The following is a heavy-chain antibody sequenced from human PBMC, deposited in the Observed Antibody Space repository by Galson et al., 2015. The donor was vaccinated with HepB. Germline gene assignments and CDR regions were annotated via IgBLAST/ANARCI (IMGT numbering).Heavy chain of an antibody. CDR3: AKAKGGYRTCTDY. V-gene: IGHV3-30*18. J-gene: IGHJ4*02. Sequence: SLRLSCAASGFTFSSYGMHWVRQAPGKGLEWVAVISYDGSNKYYADSVKGRFTISRDNSKNTLYLQMNSLRAEDTAVYYCAKAKGGYRTCTDYWGQGTLVTVSS. D-gene: IGHD5-18*01. CDR1: GFTFSSYG. CDR2: ISYDGSNK.